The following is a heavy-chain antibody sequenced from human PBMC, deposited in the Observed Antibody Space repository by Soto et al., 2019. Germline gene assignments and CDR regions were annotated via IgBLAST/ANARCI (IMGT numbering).Heavy chain of an antibody. Sequence: PSETLSLTCTVSGGSISNAAYSWSWIRQPPGKGLEWIGYIYLSGMPFYNPSLRSRVTISIDRSNDQFSLNLKSVPAPDTAVYYGARERGGYGQFDSWGQGTLVTVSS. CDR3: ARERGGYGQFDS. CDR2: IYLSGMP. J-gene: IGHJ4*02. V-gene: IGHV4-30-2*01. CDR1: GGSISNAAYS. D-gene: IGHD5-18*01.